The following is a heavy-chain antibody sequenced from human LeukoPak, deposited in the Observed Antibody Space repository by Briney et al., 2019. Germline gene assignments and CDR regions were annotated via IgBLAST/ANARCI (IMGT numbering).Heavy chain of an antibody. CDR3: AREKKGDAFDI. V-gene: IGHV4-59*01. CDR1: GGSISSYY. J-gene: IGHJ3*02. CDR2: IYYSGST. Sequence: SETLSLTCTVSGGSISSYYWSWIRQPPGKGLEWIGYIYYSGSTNYNPSLKSRVTISVDTSKNQFSLKLSSVTAADTAVYYCAREKKGDAFDIWGQGTMVTVSS.